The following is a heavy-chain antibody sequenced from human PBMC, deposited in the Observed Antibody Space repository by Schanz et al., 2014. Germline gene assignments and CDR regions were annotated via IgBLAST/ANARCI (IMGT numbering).Heavy chain of an antibody. CDR3: AKHVRSLTGNDY. D-gene: IGHD3-9*01. J-gene: IGHJ4*02. CDR1: GFTFSDYY. V-gene: IGHV3-11*01. CDR2: ISDSGDST. Sequence: QEQLVESGGGAVQPGRSLRLSCAASGFTFSDYYMTWIRQAPGKGLEWVSDISDSGDSTHYADSVKGRFTISRDNAKNSLFLQMNSLSAEDTAVYYCAKHVRSLTGNDYWGQGTLVTVSS.